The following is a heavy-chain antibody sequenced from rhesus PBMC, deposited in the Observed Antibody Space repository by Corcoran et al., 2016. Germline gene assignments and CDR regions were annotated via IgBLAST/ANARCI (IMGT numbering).Heavy chain of an antibody. V-gene: IGHV4-80*01. J-gene: IGHJ4*01. CDR1: GASISIYW. CDR2: INGNSGST. Sequence: QVQLQESGPGLVTPSETLSLTCTFSGASISIYWCSWIRQPPGKGLDRIVEINGNSGSTNYNPSLKSRVTISRDTSKNQFSLILSSVTAADSALYFCTTLIDSWGQGVLVTVSS. CDR3: TTLIDS.